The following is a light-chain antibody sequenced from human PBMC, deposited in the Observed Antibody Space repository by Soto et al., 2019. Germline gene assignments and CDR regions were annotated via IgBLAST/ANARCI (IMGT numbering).Light chain of an antibody. CDR3: QQYNSYSWT. V-gene: IGKV1-5*03. CDR1: QTISSW. CDR2: KAS. J-gene: IGKJ1*01. Sequence: DIQMAQSPSSLSASVGDRVTITCRSSQTISSWLAWYQQKPGKAPKLLIYKASYLKSGVPSRFSGSGSGTEFTLTISSLQPDDFATYYCQQYNSYSWTVGQGTKVDIK.